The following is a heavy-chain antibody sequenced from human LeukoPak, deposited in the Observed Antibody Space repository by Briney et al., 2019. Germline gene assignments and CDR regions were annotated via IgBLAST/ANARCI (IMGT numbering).Heavy chain of an antibody. D-gene: IGHD3-22*01. CDR3: ARDPPLGHYYDSSGYYPSI. V-gene: IGHV3-48*01. J-gene: IGHJ3*02. CDR1: GFTFSSYS. CDR2: ISSSSSTI. Sequence: GESLRLSCAASGFTFSSYSMNWVRQAPGKGLEWVSYISSSSSTIYYADSVKGRFTISRDNAKNSLYLQMNSLRAEDTAVYYCARDPPLGHYYDSSGYYPSIWGQGTMVTVSS.